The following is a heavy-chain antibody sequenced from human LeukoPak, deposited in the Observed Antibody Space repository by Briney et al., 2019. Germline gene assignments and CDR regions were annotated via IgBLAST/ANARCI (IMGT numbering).Heavy chain of an antibody. CDR2: VNSDGSGT. V-gene: IGHV3-74*01. D-gene: IGHD5-12*01. CDR3: AVATRSFLPDYC. CDR1: GFTFSRYS. J-gene: IGHJ4*02. Sequence: GGSLRLSCAASGFTFSRYSMHWVRQAPGKGLVWVSHVNSDGSGTDYADSVKGRFTISRDNAKDSLYLQMNSLRAEDTALYYCAVATRSFLPDYCWGQGTLVTVSS.